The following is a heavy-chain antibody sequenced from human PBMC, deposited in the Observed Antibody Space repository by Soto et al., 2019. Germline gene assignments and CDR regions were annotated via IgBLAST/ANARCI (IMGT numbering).Heavy chain of an antibody. J-gene: IGHJ4*02. D-gene: IGHD6-19*01. CDR1: GFTFSSYG. V-gene: IGHV3-30*18. CDR3: AKELAVAAFY. CDR2: VSYDGSNK. Sequence: QVQLVESGGGGVQPGRSLRLSCAASGFTFSSYGMHWVRQAPGKGLEWVAVVSYDGSNKYYAESVKGRFSISRDNSQNTLHLQMNSLGVEDTAVYYCAKELAVAAFYWGQGTLVTVSS.